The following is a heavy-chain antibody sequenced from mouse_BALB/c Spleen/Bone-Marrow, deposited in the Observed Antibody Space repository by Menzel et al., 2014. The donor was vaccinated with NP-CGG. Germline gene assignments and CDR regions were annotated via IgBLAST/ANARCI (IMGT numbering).Heavy chain of an antibody. CDR2: ISTYSGNT. CDR3: ARNFYGSIYFDY. D-gene: IGHD1-1*01. V-gene: IGHV1-67*01. CDR1: GYTFTAYA. Sequence: QVQLQQSGPELVRPGVSVKLSCKGSGYTFTAYAMHWVKQSHTKSLEWIGLISTYSGNTHYNQNFKGKATMTVDKSSSTAYMELARLTSEDSAIYYCARNFYGSIYFDYWGQGTTLTVSS. J-gene: IGHJ2*01.